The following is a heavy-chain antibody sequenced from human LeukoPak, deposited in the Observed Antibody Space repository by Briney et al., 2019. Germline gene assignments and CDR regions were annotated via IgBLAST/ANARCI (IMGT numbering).Heavy chain of an antibody. D-gene: IGHD3-10*01. CDR1: GFTFDDYT. CDR2: ISWDGGST. Sequence: GGSLRLSCAASGFTFDDYTMHWVRQAPGKGLEWVSLISWDGGSTYYADSVKGRFTISRDNSKNSLYLQMNSLRTEDTALYYCVKDGWFGELTDCHIDYWGQGTLVTVSS. J-gene: IGHJ4*02. CDR3: VKDGWFGELTDCHIDY. V-gene: IGHV3-43*01.